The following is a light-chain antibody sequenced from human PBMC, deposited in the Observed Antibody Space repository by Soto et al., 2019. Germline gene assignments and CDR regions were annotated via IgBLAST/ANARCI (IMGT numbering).Light chain of an antibody. V-gene: IGLV1-40*01. CDR2: ENN. Sequence: QSVLTQPPSVSEAPGQRVTISCTGSSSNIGAGYEAHWYQQVPGTAPKLLIYENNNRPSGVPDRFSGSKSGNSASLAITGXXXXXXXXYYCQSYDSSLSGYVFGTGTKLTV. CDR3: QSYDSSLSGYV. CDR1: SSNIGAGYE. J-gene: IGLJ1*01.